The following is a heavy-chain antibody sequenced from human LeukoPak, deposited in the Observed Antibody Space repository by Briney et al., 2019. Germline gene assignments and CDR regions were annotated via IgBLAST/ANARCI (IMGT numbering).Heavy chain of an antibody. J-gene: IGHJ2*01. CDR1: AGSISSGDYY. D-gene: IGHD6-19*01. V-gene: IGHV4-30-4*01. CDR3: ARVLEGSSGQHWYFDL. Sequence: PSETLSLTCTVSAGSISSGDYYWSWIRQPPGKGLEWIGYIYYSGGTYYNPSLKSRVTISVDTSKNQFSLKLSSVTAADTAVYYCARVLEGSSGQHWYFDLWGRGTLVTVSS. CDR2: IYYSGGT.